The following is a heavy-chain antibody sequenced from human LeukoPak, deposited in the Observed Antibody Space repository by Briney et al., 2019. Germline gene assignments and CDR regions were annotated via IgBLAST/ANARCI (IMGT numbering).Heavy chain of an antibody. CDR1: GGSISSYY. Sequence: TSETLSLTCTVSGGSISSYYWSWIRQPPGKGLEWSGYIYYSGSTNSNPSLKSRVTISVDTSKNQFSLKLSSVTAADTAVYYCARLDYYDSSGHIDYWGQGTLVTVSS. CDR2: IYYSGST. V-gene: IGHV4-59*08. D-gene: IGHD3-22*01. J-gene: IGHJ4*02. CDR3: ARLDYYDSSGHIDY.